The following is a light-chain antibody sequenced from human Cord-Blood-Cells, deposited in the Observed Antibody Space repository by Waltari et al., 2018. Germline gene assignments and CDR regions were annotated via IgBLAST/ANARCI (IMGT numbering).Light chain of an antibody. CDR2: DVS. Sequence: LTQPHSVSESPGQSVTISCTGTSSDVGGYNYVSWYQQHPGKAPKLMIYDVSKRPSGVSNRFSGSKSGNTASLTISGLQAEDEADYYCSSYTSSSTLVFGGGTKLTVL. CDR3: SSYTSSSTLV. V-gene: IGLV2-14*01. CDR1: SSDVGGYNY. J-gene: IGLJ3*02.